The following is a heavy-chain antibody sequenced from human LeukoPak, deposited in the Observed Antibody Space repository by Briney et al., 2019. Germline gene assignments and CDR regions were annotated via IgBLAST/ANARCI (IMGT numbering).Heavy chain of an antibody. J-gene: IGHJ3*02. CDR2: ISSSGSTI. CDR3: ARGPGAFDI. D-gene: IGHD2-2*01. CDR1: GFTFSSYE. V-gene: IGHV3-48*03. Sequence: GGSLRLSCAASGFTFSSYEMNWVRQAPGKGLEWVSYISSSGSTIYYADSVKGRFTISRDNAKNTLFLQMNSLRAEDTAVYYCARGPGAFDIWGQGTMVTVSS.